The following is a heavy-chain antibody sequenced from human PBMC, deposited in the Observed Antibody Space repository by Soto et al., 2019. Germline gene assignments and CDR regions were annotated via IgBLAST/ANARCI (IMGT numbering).Heavy chain of an antibody. CDR2: MNPNSGNT. Sequence: ASVKVSCKASGYTFTSYDINWVRQATGQGLEWMGWMNPNSGNTGYAQKFQGRVTMTRNTSISTAYMELSSLRSEDTAVYYCANLAVDSSGSNDAFDIWGQGTMVTVSS. CDR3: ANLAVDSSGSNDAFDI. CDR1: GYTFTSYD. V-gene: IGHV1-8*01. D-gene: IGHD3-22*01. J-gene: IGHJ3*02.